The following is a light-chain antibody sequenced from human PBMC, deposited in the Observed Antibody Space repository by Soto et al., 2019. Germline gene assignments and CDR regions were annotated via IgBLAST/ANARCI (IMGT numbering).Light chain of an antibody. CDR3: AAWDDRLKTYV. CDR1: SSNIGSNP. CDR2: NND. Sequence: QSVLSQPPSTSGTPGQSVTISCSGSSSNIGSNPVNWYQQVPGAAPKHLIYNNDKRPSGVPDRFSGSKSGTSASLTSRGLQSEDEADYYCAAWDDRLKTYVFGTGTKVTVL. V-gene: IGLV1-44*01. J-gene: IGLJ1*01.